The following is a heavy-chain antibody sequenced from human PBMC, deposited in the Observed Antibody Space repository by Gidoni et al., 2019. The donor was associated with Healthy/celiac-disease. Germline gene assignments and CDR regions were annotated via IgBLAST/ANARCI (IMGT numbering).Heavy chain of an antibody. CDR3: ARETRRTRPDLDP. J-gene: IGHJ5*02. V-gene: IGHV3-48*02. Sequence: VRQAPGKGLEWVSYISSSSSTIYYSDSVKGRFTISRDNAKNSLYLQMNSLRDEDTAVYYCARETRRTRPDLDPWGQGTLVTVSS. CDR2: ISSSSSTI.